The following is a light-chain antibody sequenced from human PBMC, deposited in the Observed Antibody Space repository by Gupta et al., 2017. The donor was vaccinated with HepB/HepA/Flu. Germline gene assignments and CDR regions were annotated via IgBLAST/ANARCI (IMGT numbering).Light chain of an antibody. J-gene: IGKJ1*01. V-gene: IGKV3-11*01. CDR1: QSVATD. CDR2: AAS. CDR3: QQRSNWPPWT. Sequence: EIVLTQSPVSLSVSPGERATLSCRASQSVATDLAWYQHKPGQSPRLLIYAASNRAAGIPARFRGSGSGADSTLTITYVEPEDSAVYYCQQRSNWPPWTFGQGTKVEIK.